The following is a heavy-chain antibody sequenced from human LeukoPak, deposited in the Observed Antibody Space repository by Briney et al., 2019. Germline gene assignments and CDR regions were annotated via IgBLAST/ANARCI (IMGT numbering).Heavy chain of an antibody. J-gene: IGHJ5*02. D-gene: IGHD3-10*01. V-gene: IGHV3-7*01. CDR2: IKQDGSEK. CDR3: ARRLGLGFGEYSNNWFDP. CDR1: GFTLSSYW. Sequence: GGSLRLSCAASGFTLSSYWMSWVRQAPGKGLEWVANIKQDGSEKYYVDSVKGRFTISRDNGKNSLYLQMNSLRAEDTAVYYCARRLGLGFGEYSNNWFDPWGQGTLVTVSS.